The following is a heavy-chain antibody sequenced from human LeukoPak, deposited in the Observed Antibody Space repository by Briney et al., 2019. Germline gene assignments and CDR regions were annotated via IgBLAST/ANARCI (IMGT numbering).Heavy chain of an antibody. Sequence: SETLSLTCAVYGGSFSGYYWSWIRQPPGKGLEWIGEINHSGSTNYNPSLKSRVTISVETSKYQSSVKLSSATAADTAVYYCARGSVVVTATHYSYYYYMDVWGKGTTVTVSS. V-gene: IGHV4-34*01. D-gene: IGHD2-21*02. CDR1: GGSFSGYY. J-gene: IGHJ6*03. CDR3: ARGSVVVTATHYSYYYYMDV. CDR2: INHSGST.